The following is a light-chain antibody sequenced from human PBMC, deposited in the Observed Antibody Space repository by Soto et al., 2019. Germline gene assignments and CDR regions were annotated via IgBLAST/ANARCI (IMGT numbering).Light chain of an antibody. J-gene: IGKJ1*01. CDR3: KKYGASQWK. V-gene: IGKV3-20*01. CDR1: QSVSRSH. CDR2: DTS. Sequence: LTQSPFTLSLSPGERATLSCRASQSVSRSHLAWYQQKRCQAPSLLIYDTSTRATGIPDRFSGSGSGKELTITISRMEPEDFEVYNCKKYGASQWKFGQGTKVDIK.